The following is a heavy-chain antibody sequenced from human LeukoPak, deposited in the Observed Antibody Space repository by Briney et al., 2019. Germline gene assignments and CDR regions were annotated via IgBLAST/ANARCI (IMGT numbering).Heavy chain of an antibody. D-gene: IGHD3-22*01. V-gene: IGHV1-24*01. CDR1: GYTLTELS. J-gene: IGHJ5*02. CDR2: FDPEDGET. Sequence: ASVKVSCKVSGYTLTELSMHWVRQAPGKGLEWMGGFDPEDGETIYAQKFQGRVTMTEDTSTDTVYMELSSLRSEDTAVYYCARDGIWEYYDSSGYYGNWFDPWGQGTLVTVSS. CDR3: ARDGIWEYYDSSGYYGNWFDP.